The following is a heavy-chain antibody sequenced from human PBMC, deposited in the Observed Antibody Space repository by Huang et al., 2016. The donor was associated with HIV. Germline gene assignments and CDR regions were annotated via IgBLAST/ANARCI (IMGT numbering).Heavy chain of an antibody. CDR2: INNDGSST. CDR3: ARDHYGDYYFDL. J-gene: IGHJ4*02. CDR1: GFASNMYW. Sequence: EQLVESGGGLVQPGGSLRLSCAASGFASNMYWMHWVRQVPGKGLMWVSRINNDGSSTNYAPSVVGRFTTSRDNGAYTLYLQIHSLRAEDTAVYYCARDHYGDYYFDLWGQGTLVTVSS. V-gene: IGHV3-74*01. D-gene: IGHD4-17*01.